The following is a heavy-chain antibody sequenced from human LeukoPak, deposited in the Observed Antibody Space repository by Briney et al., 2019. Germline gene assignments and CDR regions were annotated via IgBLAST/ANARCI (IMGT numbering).Heavy chain of an antibody. CDR3: ARVFGRYYDILTGSAGFDY. J-gene: IGHJ4*02. Sequence: SETLSLTCTVSGGSISSSSYYWGWIRQPPGKGLEWIGSIYYSGSTYYNPSLKSRVTISVDTSKNQFSLKLSSVTAADTAVYYYARVFGRYYDILTGSAGFDYWGQGTLVTVSS. V-gene: IGHV4-39*07. CDR2: IYYSGST. CDR1: GGSISSSSYY. D-gene: IGHD3-9*01.